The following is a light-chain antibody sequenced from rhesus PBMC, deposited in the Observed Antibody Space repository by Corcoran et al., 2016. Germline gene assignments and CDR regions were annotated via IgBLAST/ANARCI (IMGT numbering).Light chain of an antibody. Sequence: QAALTQPPSVSGSTGQSVTISCTGTSNDIAAYNSVSWYQHHPGKGPKLIIFDVSQRPSGVSDRFSGSKSGDTASLTISGLQAEDEATYYCCSFKTYNNYVLGAGTRLAVL. V-gene: IGLV2-23*01. CDR1: SNDIAAYNS. CDR2: DVS. CDR3: CSFKTYNNYV. J-gene: IGLJ1*01.